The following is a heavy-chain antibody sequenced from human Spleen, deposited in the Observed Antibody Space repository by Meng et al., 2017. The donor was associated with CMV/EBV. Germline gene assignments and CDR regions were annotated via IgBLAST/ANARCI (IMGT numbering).Heavy chain of an antibody. CDR2: ISAYNGNT. CDR1: GYTFTSYG. D-gene: IGHD2-2*01. Sequence: ASVKVSCKASGYTFTSYGISWVRQAPGQGLEWMGWISAYNGNTNYAQKFQGRFTISRDNAKNSLYLQMNSLRAEDTAVYYCARDVPHTESYYDYYYGMDVWGQGTTVTVSS. J-gene: IGHJ6*02. V-gene: IGHV1-18*01. CDR3: ARDVPHTESYYDYYYGMDV.